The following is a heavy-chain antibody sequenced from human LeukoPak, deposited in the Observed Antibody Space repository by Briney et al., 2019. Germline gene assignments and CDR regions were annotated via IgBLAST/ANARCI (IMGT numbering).Heavy chain of an antibody. Sequence: ASVKVSCKASGYTFTNYGISWVRQAPGQGLECMGWISAYNGNTYYAQRFQGRVTMTTDTSTSTAYMELRSLRSDDTAVYYCASNYYDSSGYYLGLGGYYYYMDVWGKGTTVTISS. J-gene: IGHJ6*03. CDR3: ASNYYDSSGYYLGLGGYYYYMDV. D-gene: IGHD3-22*01. CDR1: GYTFTNYG. CDR2: ISAYNGNT. V-gene: IGHV1-18*01.